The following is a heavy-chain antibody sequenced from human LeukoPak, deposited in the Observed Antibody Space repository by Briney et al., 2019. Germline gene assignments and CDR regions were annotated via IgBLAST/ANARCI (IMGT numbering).Heavy chain of an antibody. D-gene: IGHD6-6*01. CDR2: INPNSGGT. V-gene: IGHV1-2*06. CDR3: ARVEYSSSSLYSWFDP. J-gene: IGHJ5*02. CDR1: GYTFTGYY. Sequence: ASVKVSCKASGYTFTGYYMHWVRQAPGQGLEWMGRINPNSGGTNYAQKFQGRVTMTRDTSISTAYMELSRLRSDDTAVYYCARVEYSSSSLYSWFDPWGQGTLVTVSS.